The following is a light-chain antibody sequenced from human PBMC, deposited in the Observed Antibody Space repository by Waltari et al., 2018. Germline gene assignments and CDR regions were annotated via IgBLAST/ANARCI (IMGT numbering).Light chain of an antibody. CDR2: GAS. J-gene: IGKJ2*01. CDR1: QSVSSRY. Sequence: EIVLTQSPGTLSLSPGERATLSCSASQSVSSRYLAWYQQKPGQAPRLLIFGASSRATGIPDRFSGSGSGTDFTLTISRLEPEDFAVYYCQQYGSSPRYTFGQGTKVEIK. CDR3: QQYGSSPRYT. V-gene: IGKV3-20*01.